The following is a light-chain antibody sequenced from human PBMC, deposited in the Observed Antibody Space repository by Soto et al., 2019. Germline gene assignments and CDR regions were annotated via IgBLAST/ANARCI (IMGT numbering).Light chain of an antibody. J-gene: IGKJ5*01. V-gene: IGKV3-11*01. CDR2: GAS. Sequence: EIVMTQSPATLSMSPGERATLSCRASQSVRSNLAWYHQKPGQAPRLLIYGASSRATGIPDRFSGSGSGTDFTLTISSLEPEDFAVYYCQQRNYWQVTFGQGTRLEIK. CDR1: QSVRSN. CDR3: QQRNYWQVT.